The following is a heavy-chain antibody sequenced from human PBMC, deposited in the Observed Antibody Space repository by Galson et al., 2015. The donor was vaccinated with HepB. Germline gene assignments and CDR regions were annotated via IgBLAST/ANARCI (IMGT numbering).Heavy chain of an antibody. D-gene: IGHD7-27*01. CDR2: FDPEDGET. CDR3: ARDLGRGSTYVYYAFDV. V-gene: IGHV1-24*01. Sequence: SVTVSCKVSGYTLTELSMHWVRQAPGKGLEWMGGFDPEDGETIYAQKFQGRVTMTEDTSTDTAYMELSSLRSEDTAVYYCARDLGRGSTYVYYAFDVWGQGTTVTVS. CDR1: GYTLTELS. J-gene: IGHJ6*02.